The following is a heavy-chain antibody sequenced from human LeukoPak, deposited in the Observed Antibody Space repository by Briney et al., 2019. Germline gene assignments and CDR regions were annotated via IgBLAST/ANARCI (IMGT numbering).Heavy chain of an antibody. D-gene: IGHD4-17*01. CDR1: GFSFDDYA. CDR3: AKAFDYGDYYGAFDI. CDR2: ISWNSGSI. J-gene: IGHJ3*02. V-gene: IGHV3-9*01. Sequence: PGGSLRLSCAASGFSFDDYAMHWVRQAPGKGLEWVSGISWNSGSIGYADSVKGRFTISRDNAKNSLYLQMNSLRAEDTALYYCAKAFDYGDYYGAFDIWGQGTMVTVSS.